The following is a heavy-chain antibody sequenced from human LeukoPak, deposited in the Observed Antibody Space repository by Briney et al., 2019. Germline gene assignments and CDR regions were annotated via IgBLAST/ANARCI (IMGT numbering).Heavy chain of an antibody. CDR1: RFTFSSYA. D-gene: IGHD3-22*01. CDR2: ISGSGGST. V-gene: IGHV3-23*01. CDR3: AKSSYYDSSGFYREYYFDY. J-gene: IGHJ4*02. Sequence: GGSLRLSCAASRFTFSSYAMSWVRQAPGKGLEWVSSISGSGGSTYYADSVKGRFTISRDNSKNTLYLQMNSLRAEDTAVYYCAKSSYYDSSGFYREYYFDYWGQGTLVTVSS.